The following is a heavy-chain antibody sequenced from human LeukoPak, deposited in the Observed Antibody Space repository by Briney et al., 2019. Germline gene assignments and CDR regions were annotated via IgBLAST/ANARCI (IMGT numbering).Heavy chain of an antibody. CDR1: GGSISSYY. D-gene: IGHD3-3*01. V-gene: IGHV4-59*01. CDR3: ARVSDYDFWSGYFGRMDV. Sequence: SETLSLTCTVSGGSISSYYWSWIRQPPGKGLEWIGYIYYSGSTNYNPSLKSRVTISVDTSKNQFSLKLGSVTAADTAVYYCARVSDYDFWSGYFGRMDVWGQGTTVTVSS. CDR2: IYYSGST. J-gene: IGHJ6*02.